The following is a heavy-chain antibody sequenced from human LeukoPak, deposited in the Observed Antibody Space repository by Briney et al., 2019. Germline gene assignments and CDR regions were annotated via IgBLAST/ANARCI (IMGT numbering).Heavy chain of an antibody. CDR1: GGTFSSYA. CDR2: IIPIFGTA. Sequence: SVKVSCKASGGTFSSYAISWVRQAPEQGLEWMGWIIPIFGTANYAQKFQGRVTITADASTSTAYMELSSLRSEDTALYYCARELCYYDSSGYCPPYFDYWGQGTLVTVSS. V-gene: IGHV1-69*01. J-gene: IGHJ4*02. D-gene: IGHD3-22*01. CDR3: ARELCYYDSSGYCPPYFDY.